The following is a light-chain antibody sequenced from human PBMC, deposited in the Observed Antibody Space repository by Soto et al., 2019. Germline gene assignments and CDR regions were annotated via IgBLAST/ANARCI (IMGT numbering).Light chain of an antibody. CDR1: SGHSNYA. CDR2: LNSDGSH. Sequence: QSVLTQSPSASASLGASVKLTCSLSSGHSNYAIAWHQQQPGKGPRYLMKLNSDGSHNKGDGIPDRFSGSSSGAERYLTISSLQSEDEADYYCQTWGTGIRVVFGGGTKLTVL. V-gene: IGLV4-69*01. J-gene: IGLJ2*01. CDR3: QTWGTGIRVV.